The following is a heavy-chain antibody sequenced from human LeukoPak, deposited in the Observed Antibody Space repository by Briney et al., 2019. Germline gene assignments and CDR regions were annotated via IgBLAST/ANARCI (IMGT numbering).Heavy chain of an antibody. J-gene: IGHJ4*02. CDR2: INAGNGNT. CDR3: ARGIEASSGWYVIDY. CDR1: GYIFTRYA. Sequence: GASVMVSCKTAGYIFTRYAIHWVRQVPGQRLEWMGWINAGNGNTKYSQKIQGRVTITRDTSASTAYMEVSSLRSEDTAVYYCARGIEASSGWYVIDYWGQGTLVTVSS. V-gene: IGHV1-3*01. D-gene: IGHD6-19*01.